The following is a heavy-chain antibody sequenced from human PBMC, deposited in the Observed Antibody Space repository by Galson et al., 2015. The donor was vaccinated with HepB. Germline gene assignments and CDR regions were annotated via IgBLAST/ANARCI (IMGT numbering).Heavy chain of an antibody. CDR2: ISSSSSYI. CDR1: TFIFSTYS. V-gene: IGHV3-21*01. D-gene: IGHD7-27*01. J-gene: IGHJ4*02. CDR3: ARDPPLGTPFDY. Sequence: SLRLSCAASTFIFSTYSMNWVRQAPGKGLEWVSSISSSSSYIYYADSVKGRFTISRDNAKNSLYLQMSSLRAEDTALYYCARDPPLGTPFDYWGQGTLVTVSS.